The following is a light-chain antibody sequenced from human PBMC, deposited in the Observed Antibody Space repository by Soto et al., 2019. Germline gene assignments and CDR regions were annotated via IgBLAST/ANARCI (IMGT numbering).Light chain of an antibody. Sequence: QSVLTQPASVSGSPGQSITISCTGTSSYVGSYNYVSWYQQDPGKAPKLIFYDVSNRPSGVSDRFSVSKSGNTASLTISNLQAEYEAAYYCSSYTNSGTYVFGTGTKVTV. V-gene: IGLV2-14*01. CDR1: SSYVGSYNY. CDR3: SSYTNSGTYV. CDR2: DVS. J-gene: IGLJ1*01.